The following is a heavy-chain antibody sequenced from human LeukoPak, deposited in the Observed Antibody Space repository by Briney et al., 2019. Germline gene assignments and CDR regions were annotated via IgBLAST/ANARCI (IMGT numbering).Heavy chain of an antibody. CDR1: GFTFSRYL. CDR3: VRGSSAWYGIDY. CDR2: MNSDGSTT. D-gene: IGHD6-19*01. V-gene: IGHV3-74*01. Sequence: GGSLRLSCAAYGFTFSRYLMHWVRQAPGKGLVWVARMNSDGSTTNYADSVKGQFTISRDNAKNTLFLQMNSLRGEDTAVYYCVRGSSAWYGIDYWGQGTLVTVSA. J-gene: IGHJ4*02.